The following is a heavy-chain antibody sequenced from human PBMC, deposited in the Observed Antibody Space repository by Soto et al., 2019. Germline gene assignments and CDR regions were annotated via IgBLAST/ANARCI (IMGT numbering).Heavy chain of an antibody. CDR1: VGSFSGYY. V-gene: IGHV4-34*01. CDR2: INHSGST. Sequence: SETLSLTCSVYVGSFSGYYWSWIRQPPGKGLEWIGEINHSGSTNYNPSLKSRVTISVDTSKNQFSLKLSSVTAADTAVYYCARGSITTPSLKVRYVDRWGRGTLVTVYS. D-gene: IGHD3-22*01. CDR3: ARGSITTPSLKVRYVDR. J-gene: IGHJ2*01.